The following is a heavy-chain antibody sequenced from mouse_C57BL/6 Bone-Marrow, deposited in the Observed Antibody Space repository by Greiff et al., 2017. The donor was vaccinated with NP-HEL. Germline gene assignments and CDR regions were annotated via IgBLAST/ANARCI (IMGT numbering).Heavy chain of an antibody. Sequence: EVKLVESGGGLVKPGGSLKLSCAASGFTFSDYGMHWVRQAPEKGLEWVAYISSGGSTIYYADTVKGRFTISSDNARKALLLQMTSLRSEDTAMYYGAKRVVARKRAWFAYWGQGTLVTVSA. CDR3: AKRVVARKRAWFAY. D-gene: IGHD1-1*01. J-gene: IGHJ3*01. CDR2: ISSGGSTI. CDR1: GFTFSDYG. V-gene: IGHV5-17*01.